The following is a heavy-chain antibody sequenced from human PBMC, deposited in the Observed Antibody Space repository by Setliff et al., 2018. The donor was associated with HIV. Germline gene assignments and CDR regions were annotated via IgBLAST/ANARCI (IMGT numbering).Heavy chain of an antibody. Sequence: ASVKVSCKASGYKFTGHHIQWMRQAPGQGLEWMGRINPNMGDTQYAQKLQGRIIMTRDTSINTVYMELSSLTSDDTALYYRARQDIPTGYYLFDYWGQGTQVTVSS. J-gene: IGHJ4*02. V-gene: IGHV1-2*06. CDR1: GYKFTGHH. CDR3: ARQDIPTGYYLFDY. D-gene: IGHD3-9*01. CDR2: INPNMGDT.